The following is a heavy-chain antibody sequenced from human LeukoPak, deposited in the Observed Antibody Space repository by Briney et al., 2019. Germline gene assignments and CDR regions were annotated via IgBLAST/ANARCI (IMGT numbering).Heavy chain of an antibody. V-gene: IGHV3-7*03. CDR2: IKQDGSEK. Sequence: GGSLRLSCAASGFTFSSYWTSWVRQAPGKGLEWVANIKQDGSEKYYVDSVKGRFTISRDNAKNSLYLQMNSLRAEDTAVYYCARNVLLWFGELSYMDVWGKGTTVTISS. D-gene: IGHD3-10*01. CDR3: ARNVLLWFGELSYMDV. J-gene: IGHJ6*03. CDR1: GFTFSSYW.